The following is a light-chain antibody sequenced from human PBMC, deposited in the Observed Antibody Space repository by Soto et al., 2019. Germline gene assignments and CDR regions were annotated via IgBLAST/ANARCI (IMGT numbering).Light chain of an antibody. J-gene: IGLJ1*01. CDR3: SSHTTTTLEV. Sequence: QSALTQPASVSGSPGQSITISCTGTKNDIGLYNYVSWYQQHPGKAPKLMIYGVTNRPSGVSNRFSGSKSGNTASLTISGLQAEDEADYFCSSHTTTTLEVFGTGTKVTVL. CDR1: KNDIGLYNY. CDR2: GVT. V-gene: IGLV2-14*01.